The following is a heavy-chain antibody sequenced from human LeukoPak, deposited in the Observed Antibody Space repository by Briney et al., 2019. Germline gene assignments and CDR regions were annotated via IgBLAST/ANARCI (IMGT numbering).Heavy chain of an antibody. CDR2: ISADGSST. Sequence: GGSLRFSCAASGFTFNSHWMHWVRQAPGRGLVWVSGISADGSSTRYADSVNGRFTISRDNDKNTLYLQMNSLRAEDTAVYYCGRDGQGSTPLDYWGQGTLVTVSS. D-gene: IGHD1-26*01. CDR3: GRDGQGSTPLDY. V-gene: IGHV3-74*01. CDR1: GFTFNSHW. J-gene: IGHJ4*02.